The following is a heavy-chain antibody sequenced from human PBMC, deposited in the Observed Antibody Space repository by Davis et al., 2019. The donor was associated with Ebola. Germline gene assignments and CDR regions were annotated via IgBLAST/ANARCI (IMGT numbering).Heavy chain of an antibody. CDR3: ARANTGMVPPEIDS. J-gene: IGHJ4*02. V-gene: IGHV4-59*01. Sequence: SETLSLTCHVPGGSISFYYWTWIRQAPGKGLEWIGDIFYNGITNYNPSLKSRLTISIETPTNQFSLKLRSVTAADTAMYDCARANTGMVPPEIDSWGQGTKVTVSS. D-gene: IGHD5-18*01. CDR1: GGSISFYY. CDR2: IFYNGIT.